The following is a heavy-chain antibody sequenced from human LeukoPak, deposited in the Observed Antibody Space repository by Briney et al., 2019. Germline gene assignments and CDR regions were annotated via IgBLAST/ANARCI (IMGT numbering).Heavy chain of an antibody. V-gene: IGHV3-23*01. CDR3: AKTFNWNYFDY. Sequence: GSLRLSCAASGFTFSNYGMSWVRQAPGKGLEWVSTISAGGDTYYANSVGGRFTISRGISKNTLYLQMNSLRAEDTAVYYCAKTFNWNYFDYWGQGTLVTVSS. D-gene: IGHD1-1*01. CDR1: GFTFSNYG. CDR2: ISAGGDT. J-gene: IGHJ4*02.